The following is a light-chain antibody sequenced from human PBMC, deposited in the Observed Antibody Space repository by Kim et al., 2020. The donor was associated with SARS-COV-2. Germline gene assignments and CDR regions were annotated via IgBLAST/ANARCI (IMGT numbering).Light chain of an antibody. Sequence: PGKTSRITCGGNNIGSKSVPWYQQKPGPAPVLVIYYDSDRPSGIPERFSGSNSGNTATLTISRVEAGDEADYYCQVWDRSSDHYVFGTGTKVTVL. J-gene: IGLJ1*01. V-gene: IGLV3-21*04. CDR1: NIGSKS. CDR2: YDS. CDR3: QVWDRSSDHYV.